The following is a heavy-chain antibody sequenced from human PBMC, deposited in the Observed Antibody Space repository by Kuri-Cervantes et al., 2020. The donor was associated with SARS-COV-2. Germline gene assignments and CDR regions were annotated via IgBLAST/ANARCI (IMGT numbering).Heavy chain of an antibody. CDR1: GFTFSSYA. J-gene: IGHJ6*02. V-gene: IGHV3-23*01. D-gene: IGHD3-10*01. CDR2: ISGSGGST. CDR3: ARDPAGLWFGYGMDV. Sequence: GGSLRLSCAASGFTFSSYAMSWVRQAPGKGLEWVSAISGSGGSTYYADSVKGRFTISRDNSKNTLYLQMNSLRAEDTAVYYCARDPAGLWFGYGMDVWGQGTTVTVSS.